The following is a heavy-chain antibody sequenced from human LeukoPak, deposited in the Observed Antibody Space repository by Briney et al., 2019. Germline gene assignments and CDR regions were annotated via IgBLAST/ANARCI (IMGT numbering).Heavy chain of an antibody. D-gene: IGHD3-22*01. CDR1: GFTFSTYA. J-gene: IGHJ1*01. Sequence: TGRSLRLSCAASGFTFSTYAMHWVRQAPGKGLEWVAVKYYANSVKGRFTISRDNSKNTLYLQMNSLRAEDTAVYYCARETFVYDSSGGEYFQHWGQGTRVTVSS. CDR2: K. CDR3: ARETFVYDSSGGEYFQH. V-gene: IGHV3-30*04.